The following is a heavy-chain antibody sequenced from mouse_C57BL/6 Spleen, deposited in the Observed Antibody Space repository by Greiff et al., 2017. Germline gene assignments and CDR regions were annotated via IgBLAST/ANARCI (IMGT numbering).Heavy chain of an antibody. CDR2: IRSKSNNYAT. CDR1: GFSFNTYV. J-gene: IGHJ2*01. D-gene: IGHD2-2*01. Sequence: EVKLMESGGGLVQPKGSLKLSCAASGFSFNTYVMNWVRQAPGKGLEWVARIRSKSNNYATYYADSVKDRFTISRDDSESMLYLQMNNLKTEDTAMYYCVRQRDGYDGFDYWGQGTTRTVSS. CDR3: VRQRDGYDGFDY. V-gene: IGHV10-1*01.